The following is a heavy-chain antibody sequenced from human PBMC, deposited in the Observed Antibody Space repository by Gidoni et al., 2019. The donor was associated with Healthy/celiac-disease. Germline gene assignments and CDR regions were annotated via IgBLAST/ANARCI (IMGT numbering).Heavy chain of an antibody. CDR1: GFTFSSYD. J-gene: IGHJ4*02. V-gene: IGHV3-30-3*01. Sequence: QVQLVESGGGGVQPGRSLRLSCAASGFTFSSYDMHWARQAPGKGLEWVAVKSYDGSNKYYADSVKGRFTISRDNSKNTLYLQMNSLRAEDTAVYYCARSIAAAVPSDYWGQGTLVTVSS. CDR2: KSYDGSNK. D-gene: IGHD6-13*01. CDR3: ARSIAAAVPSDY.